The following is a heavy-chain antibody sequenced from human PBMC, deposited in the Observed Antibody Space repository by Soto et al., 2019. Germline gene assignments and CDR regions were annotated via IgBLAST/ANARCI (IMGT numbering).Heavy chain of an antibody. D-gene: IGHD6-6*01. J-gene: IGHJ6*02. Sequence: QVQLVQSGAEVKKPGASVKVSCKASGYTFTGYYMHWVRQAPGQGLEWMGWINPNSGGTNYAQKCKGRVTMTRDTSISTAYMELSRLRSDDTAVYYCARLGSSPYYYYGMDVWGQGTTVTVSS. CDR1: GYTFTGYY. CDR2: INPNSGGT. CDR3: ARLGSSPYYYYGMDV. V-gene: IGHV1-2*02.